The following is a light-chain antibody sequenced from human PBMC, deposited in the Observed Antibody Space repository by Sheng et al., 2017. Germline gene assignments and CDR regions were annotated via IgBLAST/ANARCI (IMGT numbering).Light chain of an antibody. Sequence: QSVLTQPPSASETPGQRVTISCSGRSSDIGKNYVSWYQQHPGKAPKLLIFGNNQRPSGVPDRFSGSQSGTSASLAISGLRSEDEAAYYCAVWDDSLSGQVFGGGTTLTVL. CDR2: GNN. CDR1: SSDIGKNY. CDR3: AVWDDSLSGQV. J-gene: IGLJ3*02. V-gene: IGLV1-47*01.